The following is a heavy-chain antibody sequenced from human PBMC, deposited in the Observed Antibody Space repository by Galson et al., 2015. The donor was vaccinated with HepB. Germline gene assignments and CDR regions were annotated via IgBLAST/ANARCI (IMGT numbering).Heavy chain of an antibody. CDR3: ARAVRGQGPIVGATYYYYMDV. J-gene: IGHJ6*03. CDR2: MNPNSGNT. Sequence: SVKVSCKASGYTFTSYDINWVRQATGQGLEWMGWMNPNSGNTGYAQKSQGRVTMTRNTSISTAYMELSSLRSEDTAVYYCARAVRGQGPIVGATYYYYMDVWGKGTTVTVSS. D-gene: IGHD1-26*01. V-gene: IGHV1-8*01. CDR1: GYTFTSYD.